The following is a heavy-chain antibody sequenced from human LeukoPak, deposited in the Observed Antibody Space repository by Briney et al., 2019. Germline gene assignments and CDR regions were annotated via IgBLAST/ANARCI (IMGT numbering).Heavy chain of an antibody. J-gene: IGHJ5*02. V-gene: IGHV3-48*01. Sequence: GGSLRLSCAASGFTFSSYSMNWVRQAPGKGLEWVSYISSSSSTIYYAHSVKGRFTITRDNAKNSLYLQMNSLRAEDTAVYYCARGIDPWGQETLVTVSS. CDR3: ARGIDP. CDR2: ISSSSSTI. CDR1: GFTFSSYS.